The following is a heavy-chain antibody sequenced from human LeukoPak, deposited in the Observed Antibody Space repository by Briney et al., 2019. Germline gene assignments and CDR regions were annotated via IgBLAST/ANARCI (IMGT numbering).Heavy chain of an antibody. D-gene: IGHD3-16*01. Sequence: ASVKVSCKASGYTFTGYYMHWVRQAPGQGLEWMGWINPNSGGTNYAQKFQGRVTMTRDTSISTAYMELSRLRSDDTAVYYCARVLGGRTGFDYWGQGTLVTVSS. CDR2: INPNSGGT. J-gene: IGHJ4*02. CDR3: ARVLGGRTGFDY. V-gene: IGHV1-2*02. CDR1: GYTFTGYY.